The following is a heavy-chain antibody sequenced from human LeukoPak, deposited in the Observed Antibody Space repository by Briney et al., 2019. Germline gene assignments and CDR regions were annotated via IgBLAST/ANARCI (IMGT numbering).Heavy chain of an antibody. J-gene: IGHJ4*02. CDR1: GLTFSSYA. CDR3: AREGNSRPEWYSSSWYLSFFDY. CDR2: ISGSGDST. Sequence: GGSLRLSCAASGLTFSSYAMSWVRQAPGKGLEWVSAISGSGDSTYYADSVKGRFTIPRDNSKNTLYLQMNSLRAEDTVVYYCAREGNSRPEWYSSSWYLSFFDYWGQGTLVTVSS. D-gene: IGHD6-13*01. V-gene: IGHV3-23*01.